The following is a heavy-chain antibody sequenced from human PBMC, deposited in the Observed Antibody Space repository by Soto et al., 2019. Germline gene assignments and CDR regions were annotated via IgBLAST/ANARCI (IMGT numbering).Heavy chain of an antibody. V-gene: IGHV1-69*01. CDR2: IIPIFVAS. J-gene: IGHJ6*02. D-gene: IGHD3-10*01. Sequence: QVQLVQSGAEVKKPGSSVKVSCKASGGSFSSYAINWVRQAPGQGLEWMGGIIPIFVASNYAQKLQGRVTITADESTSPADMELSSLRSEDTAVYYCARGLHDITMVRGTFYGMDVWGQGPTVTVSS. CDR3: ARGLHDITMVRGTFYGMDV. CDR1: GGSFSSYA.